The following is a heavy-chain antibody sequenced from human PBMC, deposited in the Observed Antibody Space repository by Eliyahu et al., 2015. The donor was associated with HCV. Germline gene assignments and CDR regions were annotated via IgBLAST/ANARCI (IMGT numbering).Heavy chain of an antibody. CDR3: AKAAGDIVVVPAAPYYYGMDV. D-gene: IGHD2-2*01. CDR2: IRYDGSNK. V-gene: IGHV3-30*02. CDR1: GFTFSSYX. J-gene: IGHJ6*02. Sequence: QVQLVESGGGVVQPGGSLRLSCAASGFTFSSYXXHXVRQAPGKGLGWVAFIRYDGSNKYYADSVKGRFTISRDNSKNTLYLQMNSLRAEDTAVYYCAKAAGDIVVVPAAPYYYGMDVWGQGTTVTVSS.